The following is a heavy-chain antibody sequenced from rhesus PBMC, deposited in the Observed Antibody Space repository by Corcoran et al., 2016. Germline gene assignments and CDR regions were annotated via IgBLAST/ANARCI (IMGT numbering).Heavy chain of an antibody. J-gene: IGHJ4*01. D-gene: IGHD1-1*01. CDR1: GFTFSDYY. V-gene: IGHV3-178*01. Sequence: EVQRVEAGGGVAKPGGSLRRSCAASGFTFSDYYMDWARQAPGKGLEWVSRVSNGGNSTWYADSVKCRFTISRENAKNTLYVQMNSLRTEDTAVYYCARDRAGGFDSWGQGVLVTVSS. CDR3: ARDRAGGFDS. CDR2: VSNGGNST.